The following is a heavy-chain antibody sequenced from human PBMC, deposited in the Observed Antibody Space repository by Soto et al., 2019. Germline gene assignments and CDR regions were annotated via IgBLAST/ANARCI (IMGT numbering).Heavy chain of an antibody. CDR1: GFTFSSYA. V-gene: IGHV3-30*04. J-gene: IGHJ4*02. Sequence: QVQLVESGGGVVQPGRSLRLSCAASGFTFSSYAMHWVRQAPGKGLEWVALISYDGSIKYYADYVRGRFTISRDNSKNTVYLQMNSLRCEDTAVYYCARPRTIATGPFDSWGQGTLVTVSS. CDR2: ISYDGSIK. CDR3: ARPRTIATGPFDS. D-gene: IGHD4-17*01.